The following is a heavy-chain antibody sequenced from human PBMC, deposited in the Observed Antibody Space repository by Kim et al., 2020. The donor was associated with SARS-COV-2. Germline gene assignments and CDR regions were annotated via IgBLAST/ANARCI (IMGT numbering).Heavy chain of an antibody. CDR3: ARPTEGAAIDY. V-gene: IGHV3-53*01. J-gene: IGHJ4*02. D-gene: IGHD1-26*01. Sequence: YPGTVKGRVAISRDTSKNTVHLQMNDLRAEDTAVYYCARPTEGAAIDYWGQGTVVTVYS.